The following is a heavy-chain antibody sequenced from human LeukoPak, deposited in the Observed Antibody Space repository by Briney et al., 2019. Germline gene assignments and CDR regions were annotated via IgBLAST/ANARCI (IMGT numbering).Heavy chain of an antibody. D-gene: IGHD5-18*01. CDR3: AGMRGPFTATP. CDR1: GFTFSSYS. Sequence: PAGGSLRLSCAASGFTFSSYSMNWVRQAPGKGLEWVSYISSSSSTIYYADSVKGRFTISRDNAKNSLYLQMNSLRAEDTAVYYCAGMRGPFTATPWGQGTLVTVSS. J-gene: IGHJ5*02. V-gene: IGHV3-48*01. CDR2: ISSSSSTI.